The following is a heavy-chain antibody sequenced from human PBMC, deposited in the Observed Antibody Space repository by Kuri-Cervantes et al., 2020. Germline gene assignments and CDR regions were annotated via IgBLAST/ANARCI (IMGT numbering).Heavy chain of an antibody. D-gene: IGHD4-17*01. J-gene: IGHJ4*02. CDR3: ATSLYGDYAEIDY. V-gene: IGHV4-39*01. CDR1: GVSISSSAYY. Sequence: SETLSLTCFVSGVSISSSAYYWAWIRQAPGRGLEWIGFIYYSGTPYYNPSLKSQVTISIDTSKNQFSLKLSSVTAADTAVYYCATSLYGDYAEIDYWGQGTLVTVSS. CDR2: IYYSGTP.